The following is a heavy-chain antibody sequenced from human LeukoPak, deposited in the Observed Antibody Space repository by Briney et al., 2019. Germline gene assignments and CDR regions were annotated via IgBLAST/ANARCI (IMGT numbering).Heavy chain of an antibody. J-gene: IGHJ4*02. D-gene: IGHD2-2*01. CDR3: CSSTSCLFDY. CDR2: INAGNGNT. CDR1: GYTFTSYA. V-gene: IGHV1-3*01. Sequence: ASVKVSCKASGYTFTSYAMHWVRQAPGQRLEWMGWINAGNGNTKYSQKFQGRVTITADESTSTAYMELSSLRSEDTAVYYCCSSTSCLFDYWGQGTLVTVSS.